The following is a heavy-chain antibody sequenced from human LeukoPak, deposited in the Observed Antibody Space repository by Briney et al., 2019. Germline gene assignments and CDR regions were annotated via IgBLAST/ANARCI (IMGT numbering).Heavy chain of an antibody. CDR3: AKESGYDVDLEY. D-gene: IGHD5-12*01. V-gene: IGHV3-74*01. J-gene: IGHJ4*02. Sequence: GESLKISCAGSGFTFSTYWMHWVRQAPGGGLVWVSGINTDGSTTSYADSVKGRFTISRDNAKNTVYLQMSSLRAEDTAVYYCAKESGYDVDLEYWGQGTLVTVSS. CDR1: GFTFSTYW. CDR2: INTDGSTT.